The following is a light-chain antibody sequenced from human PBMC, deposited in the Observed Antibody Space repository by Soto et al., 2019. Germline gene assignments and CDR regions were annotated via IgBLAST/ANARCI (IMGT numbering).Light chain of an antibody. V-gene: IGKV3-20*01. CDR1: QSVGGNY. CDR3: QQFGGSPLYT. CDR2: GAS. Sequence: LTQSPGTLSLSPGARATLSCRASQSVGGNYLAWYQQKSGQAPRLLIYGASSRATGIPDRFSGSGSGTDFPLTITRLEPEDSAVYFCQQFGGSPLYTVGQGTKLEIK. J-gene: IGKJ2*01.